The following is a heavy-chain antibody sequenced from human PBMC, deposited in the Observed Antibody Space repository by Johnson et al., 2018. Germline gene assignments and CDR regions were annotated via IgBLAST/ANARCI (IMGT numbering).Heavy chain of an antibody. CDR3: AKDRLLYFGESSGPLLHYSYMDV. J-gene: IGHJ6*03. D-gene: IGHD3-10*01. Sequence: QVQLQQLGAGLLRPSEPRSLTCAVSGRSFSVNSWRWIRQTPGQGLEWIGEINHSRRSNYNPSLKSRVTTSLNPSKKQFSQNLSSVTAAETALYYCAKDRLLYFGESSGPLLHYSYMDVWGKGTTITVSS. CDR1: GRSFSVNS. CDR2: INHSRRS. V-gene: IGHV4-34*01.